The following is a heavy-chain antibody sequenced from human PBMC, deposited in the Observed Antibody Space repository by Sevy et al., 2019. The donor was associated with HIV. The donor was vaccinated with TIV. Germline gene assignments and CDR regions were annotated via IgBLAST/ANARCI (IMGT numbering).Heavy chain of an antibody. CDR2: IIPIFGTA. V-gene: IGHV1-69*13. CDR3: ARGARGYSGYDSYDFDY. CDR1: GGTFSRYA. J-gene: IGHJ4*02. Sequence: ASVKVSCKASGGTFSRYAISWVRQAPGQGLEWMGGIIPIFGTANYAQKFQGRVTITADESTSTAYMELSSLRSEDTAVYYCARGARGYSGYDSYDFDYWGQGTLVTVSS. D-gene: IGHD5-12*01.